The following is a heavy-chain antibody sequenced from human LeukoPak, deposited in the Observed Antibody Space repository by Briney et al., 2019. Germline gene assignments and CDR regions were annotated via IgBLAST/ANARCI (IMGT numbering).Heavy chain of an antibody. V-gene: IGHV1-46*01. CDR1: GYTFTSYY. CDR3: ARSPTSIAAAGASGF. Sequence: ASVKVSCKASGYTFTSYYMHWVRQAPGQGLEWMGIINPSGGSTSYAQKFQGRVTMTRDTSTSTVYMELSSLRSEDTAVYYCARSPTSIAAAGASGFWGQGTMVTVSS. J-gene: IGHJ3*01. D-gene: IGHD6-13*01. CDR2: INPSGGST.